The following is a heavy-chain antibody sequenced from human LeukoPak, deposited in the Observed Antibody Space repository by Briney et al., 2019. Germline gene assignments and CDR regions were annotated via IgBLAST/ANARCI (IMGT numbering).Heavy chain of an antibody. Sequence: GGSLRLSCAASGFXFSNYAMHWVRQAPGKGLEWVAATSHNEYNKYYADSVNGRFTISRDNSKNTLYLEVNSLRADDTAVYYCARGPGLAMGKGYFDYCGQGTLVTVSS. CDR3: ARGPGLAMGKGYFDY. V-gene: IGHV3-30-3*01. CDR2: TSHNEYNK. J-gene: IGHJ4*02. CDR1: GFXFSNYA. D-gene: IGHD6-19*01.